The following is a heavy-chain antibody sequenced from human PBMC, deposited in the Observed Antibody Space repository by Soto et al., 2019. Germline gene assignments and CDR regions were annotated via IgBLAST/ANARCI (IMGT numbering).Heavy chain of an antibody. CDR2: MYNTGST. V-gene: IGHV4-59*01. J-gene: IGHJ6*02. Sequence: SSETLSLSCTVSVGSISGDYCSWIWLPPGKGLEWIGYMYNTGSTVYNPSFKSRVTISVDTSKNQFSLKLNSVTAADTAVYYCARDLWGYCGTDCYPLDVWGQGTTVT. CDR3: ARDLWGYCGTDCYPLDV. CDR1: VGSISGDY. D-gene: IGHD2-21*02.